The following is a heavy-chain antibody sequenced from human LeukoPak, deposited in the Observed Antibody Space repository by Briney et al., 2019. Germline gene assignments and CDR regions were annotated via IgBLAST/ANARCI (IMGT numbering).Heavy chain of an antibody. CDR3: ARDEFYDSSGYYYVDAFDI. CDR1: GGSVSSGSYY. D-gene: IGHD3-22*01. Sequence: SETLSLTCTVSGGSVSSGSYYWSWIRQPPGKGLEWIGYIYYSGSTNYNPSLKSRVTISVDTSKNQFSLKLSSVTAADTAVYYCARDEFYDSSGYYYVDAFDIWGQGTMVTVSS. V-gene: IGHV4-61*01. CDR2: IYYSGST. J-gene: IGHJ3*02.